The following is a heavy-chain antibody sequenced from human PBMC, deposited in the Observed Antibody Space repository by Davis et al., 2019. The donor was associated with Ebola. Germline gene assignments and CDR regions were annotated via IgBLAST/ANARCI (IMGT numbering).Heavy chain of an antibody. V-gene: IGHV4-34*01. CDR1: GGSFSGYY. CDR2: IHLSGST. J-gene: IGHJ6*02. D-gene: IGHD1-14*01. Sequence: MPSEPLSLTCAVYGGSFSGYYWSWIRQPPGKGLEWIGEIHLSGSTNYNPTLKSRVTISVDTSKNQFSLKLYSVTAADTAVYHCARHHASDIRKMDVWGQGTTVTGSS. CDR3: ARHHASDIRKMDV.